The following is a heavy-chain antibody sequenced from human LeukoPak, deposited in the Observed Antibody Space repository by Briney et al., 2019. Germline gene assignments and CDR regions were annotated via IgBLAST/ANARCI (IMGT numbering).Heavy chain of an antibody. V-gene: IGHV1-2*02. CDR3: AGSLGYCTSNVCYLKY. CDR2: INPDSGGT. D-gene: IGHD2-8*01. Sequence: ASVKVSCKASGYTFTSYYIHWVRQAPGQGLEWMGWINPDSGGTTTAQKFQGRVTMTRDTSISTAYMELSRLRSDDTDVYYCAGSLGYCTSNVCYLKYWGQGTLVTVSS. J-gene: IGHJ4*02. CDR1: GYTFTSYY.